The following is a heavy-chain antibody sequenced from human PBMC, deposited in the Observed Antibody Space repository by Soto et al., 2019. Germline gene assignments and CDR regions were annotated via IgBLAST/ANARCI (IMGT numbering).Heavy chain of an antibody. CDR3: ARAKKDIVVVPAAFDY. V-gene: IGHV1-69*02. D-gene: IGHD2-2*01. CDR1: GGTFSSYT. J-gene: IGHJ4*02. Sequence: SVKVSCKASGGTFSSYTISWVRQAPGQGLEWMGRIIPILGISNYAQKFQGRVKITADKSMCTAYMELSSLRSEDTAVFYCARAKKDIVVVPAAFDYWGQGTLVTVSS. CDR2: IIPILGIS.